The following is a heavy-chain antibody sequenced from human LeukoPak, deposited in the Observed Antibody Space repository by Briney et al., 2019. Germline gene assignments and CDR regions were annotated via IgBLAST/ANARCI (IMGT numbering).Heavy chain of an antibody. Sequence: GASVKVSCKASGYTFTSYGISWVRQAPGQGLEWMGWISAYNGNTNYAQKLQGRVTMTTDTSTSTAYMELRSLRSDDTAVYYCAKVDSPLVYPEDPFDYWGQGTLVTVSS. CDR2: ISAYNGNT. D-gene: IGHD1-14*01. CDR1: GYTFTSYG. CDR3: AKVDSPLVYPEDPFDY. V-gene: IGHV1-18*01. J-gene: IGHJ4*02.